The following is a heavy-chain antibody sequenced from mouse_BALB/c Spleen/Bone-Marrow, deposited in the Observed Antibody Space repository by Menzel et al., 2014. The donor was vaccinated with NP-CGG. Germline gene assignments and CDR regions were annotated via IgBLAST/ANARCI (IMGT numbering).Heavy chain of an antibody. J-gene: IGHJ4*01. CDR3: ARRGDYYGAMDY. V-gene: IGHV1S81*02. CDR2: INPTNGRS. CDR1: GYTFTNYW. Sequence: VQLQQSGAELVKPGASVKLSCEASGYTFTNYWMHWVNQRPGQCLEWIGEINPTNGRSNYNEKFKSKATLTVDKSSSTAYMQLSGLTSEDSAVYYCARRGDYYGAMDYWGQGTSVTVSS. D-gene: IGHD1-1*01.